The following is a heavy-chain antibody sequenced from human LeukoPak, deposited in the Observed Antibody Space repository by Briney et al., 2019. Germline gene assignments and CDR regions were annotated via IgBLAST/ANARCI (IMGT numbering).Heavy chain of an antibody. CDR1: GASISSADYY. D-gene: IGHD2-21*01. Sequence: SQTLSLTCSVSGASISSADYYWSWIRQPPGKGLEWIAYIYYSGSTYSNPSLKSRVSISLETSPKQFSLKLSSVTAADTAVYYCARGIIIPGKAFDIWGQGTMVTVSS. J-gene: IGHJ3*02. CDR2: IYYSGST. CDR3: ARGIIIPGKAFDI. V-gene: IGHV4-30-4*08.